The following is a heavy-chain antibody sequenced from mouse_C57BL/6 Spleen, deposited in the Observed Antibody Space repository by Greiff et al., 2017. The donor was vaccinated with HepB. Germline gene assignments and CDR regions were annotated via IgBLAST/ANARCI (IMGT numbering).Heavy chain of an antibody. CDR3: ARPLITTVVAPAV. CDR2: IYPGDGDT. J-gene: IGHJ1*03. CDR1: GYAFSSSW. Sequence: QVQLQQSGPELVKPGASVKISCKASGYAFSSSWMNWVKQRPGKGLEWIGRIYPGDGDTNYNGKFKGKATLTADKSSSTAYMQLSSLTSEDSAVYFCARPLITTVVAPAVWGTGTTVTVSS. V-gene: IGHV1-82*01. D-gene: IGHD1-1*01.